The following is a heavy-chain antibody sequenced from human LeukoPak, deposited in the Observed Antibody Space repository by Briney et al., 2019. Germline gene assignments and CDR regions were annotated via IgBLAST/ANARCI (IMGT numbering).Heavy chain of an antibody. CDR1: GGSISSSSYY. CDR2: IYYSGST. J-gene: IGHJ6*03. CDR3: ARGSTVTTFYYYYMDV. Sequence: SETLSLTCTVSGGSISSSSYYWGWIRQPPGKGLEWIGYIYYSGSTNYNPSLKSRVTISVDTSKNQFSLKLSSVTAADTAVYYCARGSTVTTFYYYYMDVWGKGTTVTISS. D-gene: IGHD4-17*01. V-gene: IGHV4-61*05.